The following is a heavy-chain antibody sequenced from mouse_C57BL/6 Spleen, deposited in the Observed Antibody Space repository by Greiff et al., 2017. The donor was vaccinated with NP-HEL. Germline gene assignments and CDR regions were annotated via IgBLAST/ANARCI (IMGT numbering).Heavy chain of an antibody. Sequence: EVKLVESGGGLVKPGGSLKLSCAASGFTFSSYAMSWVRQTPEKRLEWVATISDGGSYTYYPDNVKGRFTISRDNAKNNLYLQMSHLKSEDTAMYYCAREFIYYGNPAWFAYWGQGTLVTVSA. J-gene: IGHJ3*01. CDR3: AREFIYYGNPAWFAY. CDR1: GFTFSSYA. CDR2: ISDGGSYT. D-gene: IGHD2-1*01. V-gene: IGHV5-4*01.